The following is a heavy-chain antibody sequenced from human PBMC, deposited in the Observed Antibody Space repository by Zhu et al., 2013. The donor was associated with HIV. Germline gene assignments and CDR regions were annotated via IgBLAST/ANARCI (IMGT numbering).Heavy chain of an antibody. CDR2: IYPGDSDT. J-gene: IGHJ4*02. CDR1: GYSFTSYW. V-gene: IGHV5-51*01. D-gene: IGHD6-13*01. CDR3: ARQPSIAAAGTDHFDY. Sequence: EVQLVQSGAEVKKPGESLKISCKGSGYSFTSYWIGWVRQMPGKGLEWMGIIYPGDSDTRYSPSFQGQVTISADKSISTAYLQWSSLKASDTAMYYCARQPSIAAAGTDHFDYWGQGTLVTVSS.